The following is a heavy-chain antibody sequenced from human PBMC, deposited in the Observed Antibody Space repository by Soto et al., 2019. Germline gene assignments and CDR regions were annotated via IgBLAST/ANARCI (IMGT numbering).Heavy chain of an antibody. D-gene: IGHD1-26*01. CDR2: IYYSGST. V-gene: IGHV4-39*01. Sequence: SETLSLTCTVSGGSVSSSGKYWGWIRQPPGKGLEWIGSIYYSGSTYYNPSLKSRVTTSVDTSKNQFSLKLSSVTAADTAVYYCTRGLFSGSSYSGSWYYFDSWGEGTMVTVSS. CDR1: GGSVSSSGKY. J-gene: IGHJ4*02. CDR3: TRGLFSGSSYSGSWYYFDS.